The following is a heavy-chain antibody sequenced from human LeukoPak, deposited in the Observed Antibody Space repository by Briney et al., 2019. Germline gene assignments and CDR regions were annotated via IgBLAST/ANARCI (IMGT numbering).Heavy chain of an antibody. V-gene: IGHV1-69*13. CDR2: IIPIFGRA. CDR1: GRTCSSYA. Sequence: SVKVSCQASGRTCSSYAFSWLRQAPAQGLEWMGGIIPIFGRANYAQKFQGRVTITAGESTSAAYMELSSLRSEDTAVYYCARTQLIAAADTYHYYGMDVWGQGTTVTVSS. CDR3: ARTQLIAAADTYHYYGMDV. D-gene: IGHD6-13*01. J-gene: IGHJ6*02.